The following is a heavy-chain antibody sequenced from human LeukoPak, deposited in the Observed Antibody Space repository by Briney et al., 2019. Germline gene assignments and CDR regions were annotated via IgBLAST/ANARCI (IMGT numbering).Heavy chain of an antibody. CDR3: ARVMSIAAAGYFDY. D-gene: IGHD6-13*01. CDR2: IYYSGST. V-gene: IGHV4-59*12. CDR1: GGSISGYY. J-gene: IGHJ4*02. Sequence: PSETLSLTCTVSGGSISGYYWSWIRQPPGKGLEWIGYIYYSGSTNYNPSLKSRVTISVDTSKNQFSLKLSSVTAADTAVYYCARVMSIAAAGYFDYWGQGTLVTVSS.